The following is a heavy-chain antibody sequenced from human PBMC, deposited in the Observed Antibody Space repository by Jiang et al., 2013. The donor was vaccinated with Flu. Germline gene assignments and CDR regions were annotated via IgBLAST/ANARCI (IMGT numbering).Heavy chain of an antibody. J-gene: IGHJ4*02. CDR2: IYYSGST. D-gene: IGHD6-13*01. V-gene: IGHV4-39*01. Sequence: GPGLVKPSETLSLTCTVSGGSISSSSYYWGWIRQPPGKGLEWIGSIYYSGSTYYNPSLKSRVTISVDTSRNQFSLKLSSVTAADTAVYYCARHVSSSWYGEDYFDYWGQGTLVTVSS. CDR1: GGSISSSSYY. CDR3: ARHVSSSWYGEDYFDY.